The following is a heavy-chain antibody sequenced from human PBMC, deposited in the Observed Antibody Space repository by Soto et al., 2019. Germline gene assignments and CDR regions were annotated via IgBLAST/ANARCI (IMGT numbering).Heavy chain of an antibody. Sequence: PGGSLRLSCASSGFTVSSYGMHWVRQAPGKGLEWVAVIWYDGSNKYYADSVKGRFTISRDNSKNTLYLQMNSLRAEDTAVYYCARPLVRRITIFGVVSNAFDIWGQGTMVTVSS. CDR3: ARPLVRRITIFGVVSNAFDI. J-gene: IGHJ3*02. CDR2: IWYDGSNK. V-gene: IGHV3-33*01. D-gene: IGHD3-3*01. CDR1: GFTVSSYG.